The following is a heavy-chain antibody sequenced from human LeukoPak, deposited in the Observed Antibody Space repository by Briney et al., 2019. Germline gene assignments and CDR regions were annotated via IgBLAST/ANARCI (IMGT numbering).Heavy chain of an antibody. J-gene: IGHJ3*02. CDR1: GDSISSRTYY. Sequence: PPQTLSLTCTVSGDSISSRTYYWSWIRQHPGKGLEWIGYIYYSGTTYYNPSLKSRLTISVDTSENQFSLKLSSVTAADTAVYYCARNSNNAFDIWGQGTMVTVSS. CDR2: IYYSGTT. CDR3: ARNSNNAFDI. D-gene: IGHD6-13*01. V-gene: IGHV4-31*03.